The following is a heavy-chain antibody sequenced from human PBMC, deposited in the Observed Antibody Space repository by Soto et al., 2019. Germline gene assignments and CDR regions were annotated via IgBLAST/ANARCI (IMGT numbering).Heavy chain of an antibody. D-gene: IGHD6-13*01. J-gene: IGHJ6*02. CDR3: ARAVISSNWEYYYYYGMDV. CDR1: GGTFSSYA. CDR2: IIPIFGTA. V-gene: IGHV1-69*13. Sequence: ASVKVSCKASGGTFSSYAISWVRQAPGQGLEWMGGIIPIFGTANYAQKFQGRVTITADESTSTAYMELSSLRSEDTAVYYCARAVISSNWEYYYYYGMDVWGQGTTVTVSS.